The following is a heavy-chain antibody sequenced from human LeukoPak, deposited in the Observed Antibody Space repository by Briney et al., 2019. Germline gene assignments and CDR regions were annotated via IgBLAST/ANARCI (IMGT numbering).Heavy chain of an antibody. V-gene: IGHV4-59*01. CDR2: VYYIGST. Sequence: SEALSLTCTLSGDSISSYYWSCIREPPEKGVWCIWYVYYIGSTHYTTPPQSRVHISGDTCKNQFSLRLSSVTASDTAVYYCARTRSANYCCRASCYLPKTYFFDYWGRGTLVSVFS. CDR1: GDSISSYY. J-gene: IGHJ4*02. CDR3: ARTRSANYCCRASCYLPKTYFFDY. D-gene: IGHD2-2*01.